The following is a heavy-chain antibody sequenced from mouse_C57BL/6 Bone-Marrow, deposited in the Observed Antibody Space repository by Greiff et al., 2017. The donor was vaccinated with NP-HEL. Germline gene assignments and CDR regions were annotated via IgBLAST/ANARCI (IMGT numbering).Heavy chain of an antibody. Sequence: QVQLQQSGAELVKPGASVKMSCKASGYTFTSYWITWVKQRPGQGLEWIGDIYPGSGSTNYNEKFKSKATLTVDTSSSTAYMQLSSLTSEDSAVYYCALLLRSEDYYAMDYWGQGTSVTVSS. CDR2: IYPGSGST. V-gene: IGHV1-55*01. D-gene: IGHD1-1*01. CDR3: ALLLRSEDYYAMDY. J-gene: IGHJ4*01. CDR1: GYTFTSYW.